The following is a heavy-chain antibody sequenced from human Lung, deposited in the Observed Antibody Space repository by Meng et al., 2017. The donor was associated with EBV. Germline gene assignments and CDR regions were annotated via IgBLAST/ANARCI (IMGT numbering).Heavy chain of an antibody. CDR1: GFPFTSYY. CDR3: AREADGATFDY. J-gene: IGHJ4*02. CDR2: INPDGGAT. D-gene: IGHD1-26*01. Sequence: QVQVVQSGAEVKKPGASVKVSCKASGFPFTSYYMHWVRQAPGQGLEWMGIINPDGGATTYAQKFQGRVTMTRDTSTSTVYMDLSSLRSEDTAVYYCAREADGATFDYWGQGTLVTVSS. V-gene: IGHV1-46*01.